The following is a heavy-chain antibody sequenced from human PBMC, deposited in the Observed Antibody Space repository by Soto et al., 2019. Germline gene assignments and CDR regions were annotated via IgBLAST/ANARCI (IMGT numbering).Heavy chain of an antibody. V-gene: IGHV5-51*01. Sequence: GESLKISCKGSGYSFTSYWIGWVRQMPGKGLEWMGIIYPGDSDTRYSPSFQGQVTISADKSISTAYLQWSSLKASDTAMYYCARSVTMVRGVTAPYYYYYMDVWGKGTTVTVSS. D-gene: IGHD3-10*01. J-gene: IGHJ6*03. CDR2: IYPGDSDT. CDR3: ARSVTMVRGVTAPYYYYYMDV. CDR1: GYSFTSYW.